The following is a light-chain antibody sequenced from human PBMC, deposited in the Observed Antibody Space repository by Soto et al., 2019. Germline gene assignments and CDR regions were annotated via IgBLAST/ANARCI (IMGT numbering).Light chain of an antibody. V-gene: IGKV4-1*01. CDR3: QQYYSTPFT. J-gene: IGKJ3*01. CDR1: QSVLYSSNNKNY. Sequence: DIVMTQSPDSLAVSLGERATINCKSSQSVLYSSNNKNYLAWYQQKPGQPPKLLIYWASTRESGVPDRFSGSGSGTDFTLTIISLQAEDVAVYYCQQYYSTPFTFGPGIKVDIE. CDR2: WAS.